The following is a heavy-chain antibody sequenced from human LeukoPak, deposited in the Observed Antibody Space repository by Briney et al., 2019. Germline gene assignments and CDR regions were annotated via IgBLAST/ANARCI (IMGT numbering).Heavy chain of an antibody. CDR1: GFTVSSTY. V-gene: IGHV3-53*01. D-gene: IGHD5-18*01. Sequence: GGSLRLSCAASGFTVSSTYMSWVRQAPGKELEWVSLIYSGGTTYYADSVKGRFTISRDNSKNTLYLQMNSLRAEDTAVYYCASRTESGYTYGYLDFWGQGTLVTVSS. CDR3: ASRTESGYTYGYLDF. J-gene: IGHJ4*02. CDR2: IYSGGTT.